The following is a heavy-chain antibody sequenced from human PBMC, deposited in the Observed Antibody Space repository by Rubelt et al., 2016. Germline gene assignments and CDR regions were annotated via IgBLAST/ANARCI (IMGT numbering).Heavy chain of an antibody. CDR1: GASFGDYY. D-gene: IGHD2-8*01. CDR3: ARGPFKWHRY. Sequence: QVQLQQWGAGLLKPSETLSLTCAVYGASFGDYYWAWIRLPPGKGLEWIGEINHSGSTSYKSSLRSRVTMSVDTSKNQLSLKLYDWTATDTAVYYCARGPFKWHRYWGQGTLVTVSS. J-gene: IGHJ4*02. V-gene: IGHV4-34*01. CDR2: INHSGST.